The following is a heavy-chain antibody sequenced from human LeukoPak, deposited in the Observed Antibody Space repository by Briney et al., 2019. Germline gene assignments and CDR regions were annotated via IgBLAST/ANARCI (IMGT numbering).Heavy chain of an antibody. CDR3: ASGTYYDFWSGYYSLDY. J-gene: IGHJ4*02. CDR2: IYTSGST. V-gene: IGHV4-4*09. D-gene: IGHD3-3*01. Sequence: SETLSLTCTVSGGSISSYYWSWIRQTPGKGLEWIGYIYTSGSTNYNPSLKSRVTISVDTSKNQFSLKLSSVTAADTAVYYCASGTYYDFWSGYYSLDYWGQGTLVTVSS. CDR1: GGSISSYY.